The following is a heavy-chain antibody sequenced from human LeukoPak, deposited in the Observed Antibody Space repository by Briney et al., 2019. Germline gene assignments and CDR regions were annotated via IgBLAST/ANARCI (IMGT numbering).Heavy chain of an antibody. V-gene: IGHV1-3*03. CDR2: INAGNGNT. CDR1: GYTFTSYA. Sequence: ASVKVSCKTSGYTFTSYAIHWVRQAPGQRLEWMGWINAGNGNTKYSQEFQGRVTITRDTSASTAYMELSSLRSEDMAVYYCARTWYSSSWYYFDYWGQGTLVTVSS. D-gene: IGHD6-13*01. CDR3: ARTWYSSSWYYFDY. J-gene: IGHJ4*02.